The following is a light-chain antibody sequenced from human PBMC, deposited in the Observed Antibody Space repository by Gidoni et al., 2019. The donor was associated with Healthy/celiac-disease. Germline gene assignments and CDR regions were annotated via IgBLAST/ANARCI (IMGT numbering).Light chain of an antibody. CDR3: QQLKSDPGYT. CDR1: QGISSY. V-gene: IGKV1-9*01. J-gene: IGKJ2*01. CDR2: AAS. Sequence: DIPFTQSPSFLSASVGDRVTITCRASQGISSYLAWYQQKPGKAPKLLSYAASTLQSGVTSRFSGSESGTEFTRTSSSLQPEDFATYDCQQLKSDPGYTFGQGTKLEIK.